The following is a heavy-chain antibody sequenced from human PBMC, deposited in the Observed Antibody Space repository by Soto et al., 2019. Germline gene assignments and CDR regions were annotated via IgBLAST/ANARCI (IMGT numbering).Heavy chain of an antibody. V-gene: IGHV3-74*01. CDR2: INSDGTTT. J-gene: IGHJ4*02. Sequence: EVQLVESGGGLVQPGGSLRLSCAASGFTFSSYWMLWVRQAPGKGLVWVSRINSDGTTTSYADSVKGRFTISRDNAKNTLFLQMNSLGAEDTAVYYCARDLTGSDTYWGQGTLVTVSS. D-gene: IGHD2-15*01. CDR3: ARDLTGSDTY. CDR1: GFTFSSYW.